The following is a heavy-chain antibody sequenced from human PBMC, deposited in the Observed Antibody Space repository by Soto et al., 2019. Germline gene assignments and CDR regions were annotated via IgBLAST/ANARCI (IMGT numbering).Heavy chain of an antibody. CDR1: GYIFTSYN. CDR2: VNPDSGHT. V-gene: IGHV1-8*02. Sequence: QVQLVQTGAEVKKPGASVKVSCKASGYIFTSYNINWVRQAAGHGLEGMGWVNPDSGHTVYAQKFQGRVTMTRDTSLGTDHMELRSLTPEDTAVYYCARSAPFSNAALECLYSMDVWGKGASVTVSS. D-gene: IGHD4-4*01. J-gene: IGHJ6*03. CDR3: ARSAPFSNAALECLYSMDV.